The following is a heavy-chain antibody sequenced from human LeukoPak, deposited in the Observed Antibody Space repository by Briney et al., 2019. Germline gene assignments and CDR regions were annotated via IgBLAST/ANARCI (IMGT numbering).Heavy chain of an antibody. CDR3: ARVLGPYIALYYYGMDV. V-gene: IGHV1-8*01. CDR1: GYAFTSYD. CDR2: MNPNSGNT. D-gene: IGHD3-16*01. Sequence: VASVKVSCKASGYAFTSYDINRVRQATGQGLEWMGWMNPNSGNTGYAQKFQGRVTMTRNTSISTAYMELSSLRSEDTAVYYCARVLGPYIALYYYGMDVWGQGTTVTVSS. J-gene: IGHJ6*02.